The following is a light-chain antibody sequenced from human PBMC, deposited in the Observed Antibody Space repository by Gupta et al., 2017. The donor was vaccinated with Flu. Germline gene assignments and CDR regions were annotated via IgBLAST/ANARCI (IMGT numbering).Light chain of an antibody. V-gene: IGKV1-33*01. CDR2: DAS. Sequence: DIQMTQCQSSMSSSVVDRVSITCQASHNISNYLNWYQQKPGKVPKVLIYDASNLETGVPSRFSGGGFGTHFSFTISSLQPEDIATYYCQQYEDLPLTFGGGTKVEIK. CDR1: HNISNY. J-gene: IGKJ4*01. CDR3: QQYEDLPLT.